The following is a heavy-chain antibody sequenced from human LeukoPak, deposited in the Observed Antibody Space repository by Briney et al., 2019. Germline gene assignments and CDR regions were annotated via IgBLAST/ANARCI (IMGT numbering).Heavy chain of an antibody. CDR1: GGSFSGYY. J-gene: IGHJ3*02. CDR2: IFYSGST. D-gene: IGHD3-22*01. V-gene: IGHV4-34*12. Sequence: SETLSLTCAVYGGSFSGYYWTWIRQPPGKGLEWIGNIFYSGSTYYSPSLKSRVTISLDTSRNQFSLKLNSVTAADTAVYYCAKSNGYGLIDIWGQGTMVTVSS. CDR3: AKSNGYGLIDI.